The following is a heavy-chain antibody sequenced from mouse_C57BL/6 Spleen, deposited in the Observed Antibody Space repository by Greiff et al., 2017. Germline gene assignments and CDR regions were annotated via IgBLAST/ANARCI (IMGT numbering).Heavy chain of an antibody. D-gene: IGHD1-1*01. CDR1: GFTFSSYA. V-gene: IGHV5-4*01. Sequence: EVMLVESGGGLVKPGGSLKLSCAASGFTFSSYAMSWVRQTPEKRLEWVATISDGGSYTYYPDNVKGRFTISRDNAKNNLYLQMSHLKSEDTAMYYCARDGSRYYFDYWGQGTTLTVSS. CDR3: ARDGSRYYFDY. CDR2: ISDGGSYT. J-gene: IGHJ2*01.